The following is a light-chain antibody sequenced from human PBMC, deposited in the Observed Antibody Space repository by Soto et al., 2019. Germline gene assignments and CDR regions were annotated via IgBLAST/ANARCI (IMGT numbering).Light chain of an antibody. CDR2: GTA. V-gene: IGKV3-20*01. CDR3: QQYGSSPRT. CDR1: QNVGSRY. J-gene: IGKJ1*01. Sequence: EIVLTQSPGTLSLSTGERATLSCRASQNVGSRYLAWYQQTPGQAPRLLIYGTANRATGLPDLISSSGCGTDFSLTISSLEHGDLAVYYYQQYGSSPRTFGQGTKVEIK.